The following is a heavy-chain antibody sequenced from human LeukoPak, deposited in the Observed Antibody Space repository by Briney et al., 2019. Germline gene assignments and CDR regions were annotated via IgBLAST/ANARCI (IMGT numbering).Heavy chain of an antibody. CDR1: GFTFSSYA. V-gene: IGHV3-23*01. D-gene: IGHD2-2*01. CDR3: AKDKQHQQVTRAGFDY. J-gene: IGHJ4*02. CDR2: ISGSGGST. Sequence: PGGSLRLSCAASGFTFSSYAMSWVRQAPGKGLEWVSAISGSGGSTYYADSVKGRFTISRDNSKNTLYLQMNSLRAEDTAVYYCAKDKQHQQVTRAGFDYWGQGTLVTVSS.